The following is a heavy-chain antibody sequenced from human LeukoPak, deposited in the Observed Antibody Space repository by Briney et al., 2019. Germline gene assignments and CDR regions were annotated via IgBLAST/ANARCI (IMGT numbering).Heavy chain of an antibody. CDR1: GFTFSSYA. Sequence: GGSLRLSCSASGFTFSSYAMHWVRQAPGKGLEYVSATSSNGGSTYYADSVKGRFTISRDNSKNTLYLQMSSLRAEDTAVYYCARGPYSESSGYPIEWGQGTLVTVSS. D-gene: IGHD3-22*01. CDR2: TSSNGGST. V-gene: IGHV3-64D*06. CDR3: ARGPYSESSGYPIE. J-gene: IGHJ4*02.